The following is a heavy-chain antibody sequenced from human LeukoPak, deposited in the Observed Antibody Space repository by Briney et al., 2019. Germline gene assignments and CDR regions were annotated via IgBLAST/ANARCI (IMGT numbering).Heavy chain of an antibody. J-gene: IGHJ4*02. CDR3: ARDSGVTGTGGLFDY. CDR2: IHTSDST. V-gene: IGHV4-4*07. Sequence: PSETLSLTCTVSGGSISGHYWSWIRQPAGKGLEWIGRIHTSDSTNYNPSLKSRVIMSADTSKNQFSLNLSSMTAADTAVYYCARDSGVTGTGGLFDYWGQGTLVTVFS. D-gene: IGHD1-20*01. CDR1: GGSISGHY.